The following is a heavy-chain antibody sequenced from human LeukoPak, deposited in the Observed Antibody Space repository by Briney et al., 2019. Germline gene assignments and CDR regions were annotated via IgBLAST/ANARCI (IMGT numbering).Heavy chain of an antibody. Sequence: ASVKVSCKASGYTFTGHYMHWVRQAPGQGLEWMGWINPNRGGTNYVQKFQGRVTMTTDTSMSTAYMELSRLTSDDTAVYYCARAGGRSWFDPWGQGTLVTVSS. J-gene: IGHJ5*02. CDR3: ARAGGRSWFDP. CDR2: INPNRGGT. CDR1: GYTFTGHY. V-gene: IGHV1-2*02.